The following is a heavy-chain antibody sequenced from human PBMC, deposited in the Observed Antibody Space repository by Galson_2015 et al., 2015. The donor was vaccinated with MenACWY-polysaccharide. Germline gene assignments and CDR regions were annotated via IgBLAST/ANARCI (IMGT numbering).Heavy chain of an antibody. Sequence: SVKVSCKASGYTFTSYYMHWVRQAPGQGLEWMGIINPSGGSTSYAQKFQGRVTMTRDTSTSTVYVELSSLRSEDTAVYYCARGPMTTVTPNYYYYGMDVWGQGTTVTVSS. D-gene: IGHD4-17*01. CDR1: GYTFTSYY. CDR3: ARGPMTTVTPNYYYYGMDV. V-gene: IGHV1-46*01. CDR2: INPSGGST. J-gene: IGHJ6*02.